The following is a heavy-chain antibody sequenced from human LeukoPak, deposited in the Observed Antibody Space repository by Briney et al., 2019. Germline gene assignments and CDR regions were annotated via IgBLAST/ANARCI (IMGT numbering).Heavy chain of an antibody. V-gene: IGHV3-23*01. D-gene: IGHD5/OR15-5a*01. CDR3: AKEDIVSTMGNFDY. J-gene: IGHJ4*02. CDR1: GFPFGSYA. Sequence: GGSLRLSCAASGFPFGSYAMSWVRQAPGKGLEWVSALTGSGATTNYADSVKGRFTISRDNSKNTLFLQMNSLRAEDTAVYYCAKEDIVSTMGNFDYWGQGTPVTVSS. CDR2: LTGSGATT.